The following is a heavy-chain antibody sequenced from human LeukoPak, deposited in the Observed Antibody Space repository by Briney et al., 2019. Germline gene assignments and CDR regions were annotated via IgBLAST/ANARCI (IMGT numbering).Heavy chain of an antibody. D-gene: IGHD5-18*01. Sequence: PGGSLRLSCAASGFNFIGYSMTWVGGLQGKGLEWFSSIISADNTYYADSVKGRFTVSRDNAGKSLYLQMDGLRPEDTAVYYCAREGYTYGHGVDFWGQGTLVTVSS. CDR3: AREGYTYGHGVDF. CDR1: GFNFIGYS. CDR2: IISADNT. J-gene: IGHJ4*02. V-gene: IGHV3-69-1*01.